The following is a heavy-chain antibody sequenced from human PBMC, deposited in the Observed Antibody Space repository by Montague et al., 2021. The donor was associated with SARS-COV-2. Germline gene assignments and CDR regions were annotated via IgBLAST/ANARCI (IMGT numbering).Heavy chain of an antibody. CDR3: ARETYSGYSYGRGSYYHYYMDV. D-gene: IGHD5-18*01. CDR2: IYTSGST. CDR1: GGSISSGSYY. J-gene: IGHJ6*02. Sequence: TLSLTCTVSGGSISSGSYYWSWIRQPAGKGLEWIGRIYTSGSTNYNPSLKSRVTISVDTSKNQFSLKLSSVTAADTAVYYCARETYSGYSYGRGSYYHYYMDVWGQGTPVTVSS. V-gene: IGHV4-61*02.